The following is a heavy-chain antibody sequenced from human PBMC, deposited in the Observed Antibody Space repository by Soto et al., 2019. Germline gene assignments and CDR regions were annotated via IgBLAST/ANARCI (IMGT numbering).Heavy chain of an antibody. CDR3: ARYNDPLLDI. CDR2: LFYTETT. CDR1: GDSISTYS. Sequence: QVQLQESGPGLVKTSETLSLSCTVSGDSISTYSWSWIRQPPGKGLEWIGYLFYTETTNYNPSPKSRVTISVDTYKNQFPLSLSPVNAADTAVYYCARYNDPLLDIWRKRTMVTVSP. V-gene: IGHV4-59*08. D-gene: IGHD2-2*01. J-gene: IGHJ3*02.